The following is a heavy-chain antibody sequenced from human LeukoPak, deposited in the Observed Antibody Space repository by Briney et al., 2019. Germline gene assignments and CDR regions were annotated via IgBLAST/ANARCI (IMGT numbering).Heavy chain of an antibody. D-gene: IGHD2/OR15-2a*01. Sequence: GASLRLSCAASGFTFSSYAMSWVRQAPGKGLEWASAISGSGGSTYYADSVKGRFTISRDNSKNTLYLQMNSLRAEDTAVYYCAKLDGRSADYLGHYYYYGMDVWGQGTTVTVSS. CDR2: ISGSGGST. CDR3: AKLDGRSADYLGHYYYYGMDV. CDR1: GFTFSSYA. V-gene: IGHV3-23*01. J-gene: IGHJ6*02.